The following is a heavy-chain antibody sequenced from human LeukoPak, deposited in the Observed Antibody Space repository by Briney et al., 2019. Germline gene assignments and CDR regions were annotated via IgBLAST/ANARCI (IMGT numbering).Heavy chain of an antibody. Sequence: SETLSLTCTVSGGSISSYYWSWIRQPPGKGLEWIGYIYYSGSTYYNPSLKSRVTISVDTSKNQFSLKLSSVTAADTAVYYCARARYDFWSGYYNYWGQGTLVTVSS. CDR3: ARARYDFWSGYYNY. J-gene: IGHJ4*02. CDR1: GGSISSYY. CDR2: IYYSGST. V-gene: IGHV4-59*08. D-gene: IGHD3-3*01.